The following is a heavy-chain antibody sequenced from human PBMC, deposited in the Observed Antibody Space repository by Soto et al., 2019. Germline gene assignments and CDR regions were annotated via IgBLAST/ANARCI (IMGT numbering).Heavy chain of an antibody. CDR2: IDNHGVGT. Sequence: EVQVVESGGGLVQPGGSLRLSCAASGFTFTNYWMHWVRQVPGEGLVWVSQIDNHGVGTSYADFVKGRFTISRDNAKNTLYLQMNSLRVEDTAIYYCGTVFEKWGQGTMVTVSS. CDR1: GFTFTNYW. V-gene: IGHV3-74*01. CDR3: GTVFEK. J-gene: IGHJ3*02.